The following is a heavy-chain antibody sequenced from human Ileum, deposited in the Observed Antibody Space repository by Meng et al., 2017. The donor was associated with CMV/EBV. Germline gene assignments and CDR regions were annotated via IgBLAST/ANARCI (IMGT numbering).Heavy chain of an antibody. CDR2: IYGKTNGT. CDR1: GFTFDDYA. Sequence: GGSLRLSCAASGFTFDDYAMHWVRQAPGKGLEWVSGIYGKTNGTGYADSVKGRFTISISRDSAMIPLYLQMNSLRAEDTALYYCIRDSQPGGCDYWGQGTLVTVSS. J-gene: IGHJ4*02. D-gene: IGHD1-14*01. CDR3: IRDSQPGGCDY. V-gene: IGHV3-9*01.